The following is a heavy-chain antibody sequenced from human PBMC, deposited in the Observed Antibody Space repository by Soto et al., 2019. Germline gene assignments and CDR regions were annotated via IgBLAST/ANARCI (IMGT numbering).Heavy chain of an antibody. V-gene: IGHV5-51*01. J-gene: IGHJ5*02. CDR1: GYSFTIYC. CDR2: IYPGDSDT. CDR3: ARHVSDYGDYEVWFDP. D-gene: IGHD4-17*01. Sequence: GESLKISCNGSGYSFTIYCIGLVLQMPGKGLEWMGIIYPGDSDTRYSPSFQGQVTISADKSISTAYLQWSSLKASDTAMYYCARHVSDYGDYEVWFDPWGQGTLVTVSS.